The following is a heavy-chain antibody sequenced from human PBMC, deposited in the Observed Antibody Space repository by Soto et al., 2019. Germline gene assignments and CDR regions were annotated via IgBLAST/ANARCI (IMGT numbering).Heavy chain of an antibody. Sequence: EVQLVESGGGLVPPGGSLRLSCVASGFSFGSSWMTWVRQAPGKGLEWVANIKKDGSQISYLDSVRGRFTISRDNAKNSLYLQMNSLRAEDTALYYCARDVSPGSSSLYLDAFDIWGQGTRVTVSS. J-gene: IGHJ3*02. D-gene: IGHD6-13*01. CDR2: IKKDGSQI. V-gene: IGHV3-7*05. CDR3: ARDVSPGSSSLYLDAFDI. CDR1: GFSFGSSW.